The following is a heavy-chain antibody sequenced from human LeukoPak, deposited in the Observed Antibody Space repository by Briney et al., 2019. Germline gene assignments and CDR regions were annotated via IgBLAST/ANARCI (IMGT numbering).Heavy chain of an antibody. CDR3: TRESDGDPDPRFDY. CDR2: IRSKANSYAT. CDR1: GFTFSGSA. D-gene: IGHD4-17*01. V-gene: IGHV3-73*01. Sequence: GGSLRLSCAASGFTFSGSAMHWVRQASGKGLEWVGRIRSKANSYATAYVASVKGRFTISRDDSKNTAYLQMNSLKTDETAVYYCTRESDGDPDPRFDYWGQGTLVTVSS. J-gene: IGHJ4*02.